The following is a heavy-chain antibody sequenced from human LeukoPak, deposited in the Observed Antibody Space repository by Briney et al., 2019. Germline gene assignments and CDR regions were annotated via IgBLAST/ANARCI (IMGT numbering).Heavy chain of an antibody. CDR1: GGSISSSSYY. CDR2: IYYSGST. CDR3: ARVSSGWYGEIDY. Sequence: KPSETLSLTCTVSGGSISSSSYYWGWLRQPPGKGLEWIGSIYYSGSTYYNPSLKSRVTISVDTSKNQFSLKLSSVTAADTAVYYCARVSSGWYGEIDYWGQGTLVTVSS. D-gene: IGHD6-19*01. V-gene: IGHV4-39*07. J-gene: IGHJ4*02.